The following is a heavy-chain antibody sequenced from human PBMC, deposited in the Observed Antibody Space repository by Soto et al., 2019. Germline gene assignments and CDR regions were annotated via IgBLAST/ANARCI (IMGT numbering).Heavy chain of an antibody. J-gene: IGHJ4*02. CDR3: ARDPIVATIITEYSSGWDHHYFDY. Sequence: SVKVSCKASGGTFNSYAISWVRQAPGQGLEWMGGIIPIFGTANYAQKFQGRVTITADESTSTAYMELSSLRSEDTAVYYCARDPIVATIITEYSSGWDHHYFDYWGQGTLVTVSS. CDR1: GGTFNSYA. CDR2: IIPIFGTA. D-gene: IGHD5-12*01. V-gene: IGHV1-69*13.